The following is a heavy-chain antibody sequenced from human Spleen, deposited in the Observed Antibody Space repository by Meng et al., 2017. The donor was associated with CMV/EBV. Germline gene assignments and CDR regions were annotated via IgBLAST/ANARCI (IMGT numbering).Heavy chain of an antibody. Sequence: SVTVSCKASGYTFTGYYMHWVRQAPGQGLEWMGWINPNSGGTNYAQKFQGRVTMTRDTSISTAYMELSRLRSDDTAVYYCARWGNIVVVPAAIDFAFDIWGQGTMVTVSS. V-gene: IGHV1-2*02. CDR2: INPNSGGT. CDR1: GYTFTGYY. J-gene: IGHJ3*02. D-gene: IGHD2-2*02. CDR3: ARWGNIVVVPAAIDFAFDI.